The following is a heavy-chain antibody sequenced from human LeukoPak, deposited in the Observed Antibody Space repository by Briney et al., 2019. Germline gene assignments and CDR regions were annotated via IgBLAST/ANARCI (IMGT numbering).Heavy chain of an antibody. CDR2: IYHSGGT. D-gene: IGHD2-8*01. J-gene: IGHJ6*03. CDR1: GGSISSSTNW. CDR3: ATNGYYCIDV. V-gene: IGHV4-4*02. Sequence: SETLSLTCAVSGGSISSSTNWWSWVHQPPGKGLEWIGEIYHSGGTNYNPSLKSRITISVDKSQNQFSLKVNSLTAADTAVYYCATNGYYCIDVWGKGTTVTVSS.